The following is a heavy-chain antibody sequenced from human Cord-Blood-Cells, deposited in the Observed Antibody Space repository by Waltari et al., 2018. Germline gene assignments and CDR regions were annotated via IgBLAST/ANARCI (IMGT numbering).Heavy chain of an antibody. D-gene: IGHD5-12*01. CDR1: GGSFSGYY. CDR3: ARGPRSRDGYNYVDY. Sequence: QVQLQQWGAGLLKPSETLSLTCAVYGGSFSGYYWSWIRQPPGKGLGWIGEINHSGSTNSNPSLRSRVTISVDTSKNQFSLKLSSVTAADTAVYYCARGPRSRDGYNYVDYWGQGTLVTVSS. V-gene: IGHV4-34*01. J-gene: IGHJ4*02. CDR2: INHSGST.